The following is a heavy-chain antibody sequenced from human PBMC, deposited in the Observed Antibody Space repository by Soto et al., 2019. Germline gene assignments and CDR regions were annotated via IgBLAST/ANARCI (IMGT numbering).Heavy chain of an antibody. V-gene: IGHV3-23*01. CDR2: ISGSGGST. CDR3: VIDVSNDVYPYDY. D-gene: IGHD2-8*01. CDR1: GFTFNSYA. Sequence: GGSLRLSCAASGFTFNSYAMHWVRQAPGKGLEWVSAISGSGGSTYYADSVKGRFTISRDNSKNTLYLQMNSLRAEDTAVYYCVIDVSNDVYPYDYWGHGTLVTVSS. J-gene: IGHJ4*01.